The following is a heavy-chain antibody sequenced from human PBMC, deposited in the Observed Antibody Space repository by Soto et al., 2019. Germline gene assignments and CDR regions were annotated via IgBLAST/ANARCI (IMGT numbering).Heavy chain of an antibody. CDR1: GFTFSSFA. D-gene: IGHD4-17*01. Sequence: EVQLLESGGGVVQPGGSLRLSCAASGFTFSSFAMTWVRQAPGKGLEWVSTISGSGGTIHYADSVKGRFTVSRDYSKSTLYLQVNSLRAEDTAVYYCATAGSTTVANYFDYWGQGTLVTVSS. CDR2: ISGSGGTI. J-gene: IGHJ4*02. CDR3: ATAGSTTVANYFDY. V-gene: IGHV3-23*01.